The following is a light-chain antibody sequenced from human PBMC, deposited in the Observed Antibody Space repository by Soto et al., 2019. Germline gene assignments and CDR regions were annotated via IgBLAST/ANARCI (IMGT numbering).Light chain of an antibody. CDR1: QSISSW. CDR2: KTS. Sequence: DIHMTQSPSTLSAFVGDRVTITCRASQSISSWLAWYQQKPGKAPKLLIYKTSSLESGVPSRFSGSGSGTEFTLTISSLQPDDFATYYCQQYNSYSLLTFGGGTKVEIK. CDR3: QQYNSYSLLT. V-gene: IGKV1-5*03. J-gene: IGKJ4*01.